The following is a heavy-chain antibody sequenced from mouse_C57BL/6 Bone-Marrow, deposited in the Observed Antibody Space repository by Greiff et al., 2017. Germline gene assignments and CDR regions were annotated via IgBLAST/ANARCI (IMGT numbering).Heavy chain of an antibody. J-gene: IGHJ3*01. Sequence: EVKLLESGGGLVQPGGSLKLSCAASGFTFSDYYMYWVRQTPEKRLEWVAYISNGGGSTYYPDTVKGRFTISRDNAKNTLYLQMSRLKSEDTAMYYCARLSYCGNYVWFAYWGQGTLVTVSA. CDR1: GFTFSDYY. V-gene: IGHV5-12*01. CDR3: ARLSYCGNYVWFAY. CDR2: ISNGGGST. D-gene: IGHD2-1*01.